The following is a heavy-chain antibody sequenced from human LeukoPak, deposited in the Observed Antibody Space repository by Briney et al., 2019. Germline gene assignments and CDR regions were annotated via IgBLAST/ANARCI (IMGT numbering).Heavy chain of an antibody. Sequence: SETLSLTCTVSGSSINNNFWTWIRQPPGKGLEWIGYIYSSGSANYNPSIKSRVIISGDTSKNQISLKLTSVTAADTAVYFCARHRDYYDTWGRGTLVIVSS. D-gene: IGHD3-22*01. CDR3: ARHRDYYDT. CDR2: IYSSGSA. V-gene: IGHV4-59*08. CDR1: GSSINNNF. J-gene: IGHJ4*01.